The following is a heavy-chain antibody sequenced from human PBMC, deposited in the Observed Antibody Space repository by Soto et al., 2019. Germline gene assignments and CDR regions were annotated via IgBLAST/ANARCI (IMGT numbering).Heavy chain of an antibody. CDR2: ISSSSDKT. V-gene: IGHV3-48*02. D-gene: IGHD2-21*02. J-gene: IGHJ4*02. Sequence: LAESGGALVYPGGSLRLSCIASGFSFSDYSMNWVRQAPGKGLQWVSYISSSSDKTYYADSVKGRFTVSRDNAKNALFLEMNSLRDDDTATYYCARLPKGSLVTAWGQGTRVTVSS. CDR1: GFSFSDYS. CDR3: ARLPKGSLVTA.